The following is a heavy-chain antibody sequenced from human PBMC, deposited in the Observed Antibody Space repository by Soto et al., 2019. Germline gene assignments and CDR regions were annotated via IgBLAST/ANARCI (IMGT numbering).Heavy chain of an antibody. D-gene: IGHD2-8*01. CDR3: ARGLSITNTFYYYYAMDV. V-gene: IGHV4-34*01. J-gene: IGHJ6*02. CDR2: INHSGST. CDR1: GGSFSRYY. Sequence: PSETLSLTCAIYGGSFSRYYWNWLRQPPGEGLEWIGEINHSGSTNYNPSLKSRVTISVDTSRNQFSLKLSSVTAADTAVYYCARGLSITNTFYYYYAMDVWGQGTTVTVSS.